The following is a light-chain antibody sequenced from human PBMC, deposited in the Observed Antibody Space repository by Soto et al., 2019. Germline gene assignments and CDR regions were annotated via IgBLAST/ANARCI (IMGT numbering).Light chain of an antibody. J-gene: IGKJ2*03. CDR1: QSVSSNY. CDR2: GAS. Sequence: EIVLTQSPGTLSLSPGERATLSCRASQSVSSNYLAWYQQKPGQAPRLLIYGASSRATGIPDRFSGSGSGTDFTLTISGLEPEDFAVYYCQHYGSSFSFGQGTKLEIE. CDR3: QHYGSSFS. V-gene: IGKV3-20*01.